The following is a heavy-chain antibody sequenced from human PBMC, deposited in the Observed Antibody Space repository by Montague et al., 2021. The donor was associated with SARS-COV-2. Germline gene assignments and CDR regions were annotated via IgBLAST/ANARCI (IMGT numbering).Heavy chain of an antibody. CDR3: ARYGSYFEH. V-gene: IGHV4-59*03. Sequence: SETLSLTCTVSGGSIRSYYWSWIRRTPGKGLEWIGYIYYDGSTNYNPSLKSRVTMSVDSSKNQFSLRLSSMTAADTAVYYCARYGSYFEHWGQGTLVTVSS. D-gene: IGHD1-26*01. J-gene: IGHJ4*02. CDR1: GGSIRSYY. CDR2: IYYDGST.